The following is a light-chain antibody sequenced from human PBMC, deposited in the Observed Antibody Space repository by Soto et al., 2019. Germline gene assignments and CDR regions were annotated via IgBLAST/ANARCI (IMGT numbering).Light chain of an antibody. J-gene: IGKJ2*01. Sequence: EIVMTQSPATLSVSPGERATLSCRASQSVSSSLAWYQQKPGQAPRLLIYGASTRATGIPARFSGSGSGTEFTLTISSLQSDDFALYYCQQYNNWPPYTFGQRTKLEIK. V-gene: IGKV3-15*01. CDR1: QSVSSS. CDR3: QQYNNWPPYT. CDR2: GAS.